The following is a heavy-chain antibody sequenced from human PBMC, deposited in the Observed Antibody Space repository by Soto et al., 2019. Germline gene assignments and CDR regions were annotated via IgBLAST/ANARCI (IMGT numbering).Heavy chain of an antibody. D-gene: IGHD6-13*01. CDR3: AREIAAAGAGTGYNRFEP. V-gene: IGHV4-59*01. J-gene: IGHJ5*02. Sequence: PSETLSLTCTVSGGSISSYYWSWIRQPPGKGLEWIGYIYYSGSTNYNPSLKSRVTISVDTSKNQFSLKLSSVTAADTAVYYCAREIAAAGAGTGYNRFEPWGQGTLVTVSS. CDR2: IYYSGST. CDR1: GGSISSYY.